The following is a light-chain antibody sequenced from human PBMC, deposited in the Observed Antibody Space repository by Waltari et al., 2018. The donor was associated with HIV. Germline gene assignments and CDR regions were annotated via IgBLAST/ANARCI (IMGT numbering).Light chain of an antibody. V-gene: IGKV2-30*01. Sequence: DIVMTQSPLSLSVTLGQPASIPCRSNRNVLYDDGNTYLTWFHPRPGQPPRRLIYKVSSRDSGVPDRFSGSGSDTDFALKITRVEAEDVGVYYCMQGASWLTFGQGTRLEIK. CDR2: KVS. CDR3: MQGASWLT. J-gene: IGKJ5*01. CDR1: RNVLYDDGNTY.